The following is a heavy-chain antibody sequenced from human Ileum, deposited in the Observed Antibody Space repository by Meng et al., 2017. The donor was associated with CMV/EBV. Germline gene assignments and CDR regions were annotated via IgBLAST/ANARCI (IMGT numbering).Heavy chain of an antibody. D-gene: IGHD1-14*01. V-gene: IGHV3-21*01. CDR3: VRGPEPTIYYFDY. J-gene: IGHJ4*02. CDR1: GFTFSSYS. CDR2: IGSSGSGI. Sequence: GESLKISCAAPGFTFSSYSMDWLRQAPGKGLEWVASIGSSGSGIYYSESLKGRFTISRDNAKNTLFLQMNSLRAEDTAVYYCVRGPEPTIYYFDYWGQGTLVTVSS.